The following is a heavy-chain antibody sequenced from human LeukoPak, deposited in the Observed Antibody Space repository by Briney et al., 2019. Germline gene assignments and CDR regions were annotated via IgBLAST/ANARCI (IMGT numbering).Heavy chain of an antibody. CDR2: IYTSGST. CDR3: ARLRGRLAARPWAYSS. V-gene: IGHV4-4*07. CDR1: GASISSYY. J-gene: IGHJ5*02. Sequence: PSETLSLTCTVSGASISSYYWSWIRQPAGKGLEWIGRIYTSGSTNYNPSLKSRVTISVDTSKNQFSLKLSSVTAADTAVYYCARLRGRLAARPWAYSSWGQGTLVTVSS. D-gene: IGHD6-6*01.